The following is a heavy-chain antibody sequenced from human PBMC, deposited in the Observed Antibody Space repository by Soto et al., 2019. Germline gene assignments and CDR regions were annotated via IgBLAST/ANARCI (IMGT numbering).Heavy chain of an antibody. CDR1: GGSISSYY. J-gene: IGHJ5*02. D-gene: IGHD3-10*01. Sequence: PSETLSLTCTVSGGSISSYYWSWIRQPPGKGLEWIGYIYYSGSTNYNPSLKSRVTISVDTSKNQFSLKLSSVTAADTAVYYCAILRNYYRSGSYYNYPHWFDPWGQGTLVTVSS. V-gene: IGHV4-59*01. CDR3: AILRNYYRSGSYYNYPHWFDP. CDR2: IYYSGST.